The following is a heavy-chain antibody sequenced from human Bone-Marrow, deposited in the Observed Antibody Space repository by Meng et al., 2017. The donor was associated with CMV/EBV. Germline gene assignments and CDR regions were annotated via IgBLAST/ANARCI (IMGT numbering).Heavy chain of an antibody. V-gene: IGHV3-64*02. J-gene: IGHJ6*02. CDR2: ISSNGGST. Sequence: GESLKISCAASGFTFSSYAMHWVRQAPGKGLEYVSAISSNGGSTYYADSVKGRFTISRDNSKNTLYLQMGSLRAEDMAVYYCARGFLNDFWSGYPPWYYYGMDVWGQGTTVTVSS. CDR1: GFTFSSYA. D-gene: IGHD3-3*01. CDR3: ARGFLNDFWSGYPPWYYYGMDV.